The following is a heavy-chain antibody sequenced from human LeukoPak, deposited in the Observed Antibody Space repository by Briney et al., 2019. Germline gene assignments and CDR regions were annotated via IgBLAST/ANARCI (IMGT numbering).Heavy chain of an antibody. D-gene: IGHD3/OR15-3a*01. V-gene: IGHV3-64D*06. CDR1: GFTFSSYA. Sequence: GSLRLSCSASGFTFSSYAMYWVRQAPGKGLEYVSAISSNGGTTYYADSVKGRFTISRDNSKNTLYLQMSSLRTEDTAVYYCVRRTGKDYYYTMDVWGRGTTVTVSS. CDR3: VRRTGKDYYYTMDV. J-gene: IGHJ6*04. CDR2: ISSNGGTT.